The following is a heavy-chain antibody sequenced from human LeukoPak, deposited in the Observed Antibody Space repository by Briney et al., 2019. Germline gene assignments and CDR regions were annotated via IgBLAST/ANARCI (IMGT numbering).Heavy chain of an antibody. D-gene: IGHD3-3*01. CDR2: INTDGSST. CDR1: GFTFSSYW. CDR3: GKEGTSGYYISYYMDV. V-gene: IGHV3-74*01. Sequence: GGSLRLSCAASGFTFSSYWMHWVRQAPGKGLVWVSRINTDGSSTSYADSVKGRFTVSRDNSKNTLYLQMNSLRAEDTAVYYCGKEGTSGYYISYYMDVWGKGTTVTVSS. J-gene: IGHJ6*03.